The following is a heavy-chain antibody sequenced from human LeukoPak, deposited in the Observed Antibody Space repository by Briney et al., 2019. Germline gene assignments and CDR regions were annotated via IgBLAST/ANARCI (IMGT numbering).Heavy chain of an antibody. D-gene: IGHD6-19*01. CDR3: AKDWSRWLVRGNHRIFGY. V-gene: IGHV3-23*01. Sequence: GGSLRLSCAASGFTFSSYAMSWVRQAPGKGLEWVSAISGSGGSTYYADSVKGRFTISRDNSKNTLYLQMNSLRAEDTAVYYCAKDWSRWLVRGNHRIFGYWGQGTLVTVSS. CDR2: ISGSGGST. CDR1: GFTFSSYA. J-gene: IGHJ4*02.